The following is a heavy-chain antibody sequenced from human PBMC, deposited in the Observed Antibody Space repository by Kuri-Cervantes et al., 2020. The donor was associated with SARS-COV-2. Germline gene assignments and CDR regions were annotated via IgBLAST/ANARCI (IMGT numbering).Heavy chain of an antibody. Sequence: LSLTCAASGFTFSSYWMSWVRQAPGKGLEWVANIKQDGSEKYYVDSVKGRFTISRDNAKNSLYLQMSSLRAEDTAVYYCARDLRLGKSLDYWGQGTLVTVSS. CDR3: ARDLRLGKSLDY. D-gene: IGHD7-27*01. CDR2: IKQDGSEK. V-gene: IGHV3-7*01. CDR1: GFTFSSYW. J-gene: IGHJ4*02.